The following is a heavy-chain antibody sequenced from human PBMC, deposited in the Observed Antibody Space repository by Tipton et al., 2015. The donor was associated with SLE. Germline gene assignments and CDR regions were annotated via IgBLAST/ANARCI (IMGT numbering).Heavy chain of an antibody. CDR1: GGRIRNSPYY. CDR2: VFDTGYT. V-gene: IGHV4-39*07. J-gene: IGHJ4*02. Sequence: TLSLTCHVAGGRIRNSPYYWAWIRQPRGKRLEWIGSVFDTGYTAYNPSLRSRSAISVDTSQNQFSLRLTSATAADTAIYYCARHPGASFDFWGQGILVTVSS. CDR3: ARHPGASFDF.